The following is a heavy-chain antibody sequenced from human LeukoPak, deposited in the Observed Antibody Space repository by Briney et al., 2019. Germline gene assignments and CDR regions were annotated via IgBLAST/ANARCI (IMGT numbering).Heavy chain of an antibody. V-gene: IGHV4-61*02. CDR1: GGSISSGSYY. CDR2: IYTSGST. D-gene: IGHD5-24*01. CDR3: ARELATMLYYFDY. J-gene: IGHJ4*02. Sequence: KTSQTLSLTCTVSGGSISSGSYYWTWIRQPAGKGLEWLGRIYTSGSTNYNPSLKSRVTISVETSKNQLCLKLSSVTAADTAVYYCARELATMLYYFDYWGQGTLVTVSS.